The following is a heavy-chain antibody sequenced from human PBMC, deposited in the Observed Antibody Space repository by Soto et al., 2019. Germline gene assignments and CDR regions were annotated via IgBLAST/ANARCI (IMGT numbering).Heavy chain of an antibody. Sequence: GGSLRLSCAASGFTFSSYGMHWVRQAPGKGLECLAVIAYDGSNAFYRDSVKGRFTISRDNSKNTLYLHMNSLRSEDTGVYYCARGDREDILVVVGARPGEYGIDIWGQGTTVTVSS. V-gene: IGHV3-30*19. CDR3: ARGDREDILVVVGARPGEYGIDI. CDR2: IAYDGSNA. CDR1: GFTFSSYG. J-gene: IGHJ6*02. D-gene: IGHD2-15*01.